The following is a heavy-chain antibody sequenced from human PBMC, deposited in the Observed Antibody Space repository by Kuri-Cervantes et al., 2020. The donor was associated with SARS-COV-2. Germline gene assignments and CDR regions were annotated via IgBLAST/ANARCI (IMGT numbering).Heavy chain of an antibody. CDR2: INHSGST. D-gene: IGHD3-3*01. V-gene: IGHV4-39*07. CDR3: ARVGHHFSTDFWSGYREASNWFDP. Sequence: ESLKISCTVSGGSISSSSYYWSWIRQPPGKGLEWIGEINHSGSTNYNPSLKSRVTISVDTSKNQFSLKLSSVTAADTAVYYCARVGHHFSTDFWSGYREASNWFDPWGQGTLVTVSS. J-gene: IGHJ5*02. CDR1: GGSISSSSYY.